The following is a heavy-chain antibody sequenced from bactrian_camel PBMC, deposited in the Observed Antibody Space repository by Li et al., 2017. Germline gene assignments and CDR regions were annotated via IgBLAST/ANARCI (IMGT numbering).Heavy chain of an antibody. CDR1: GSTSEIYC. CDR3: VANTFILGTACLGGSSPFVY. CDR2: IDSDGTT. Sequence: GSVQAGGSLRLSCEASGSTSEIYCMGWFRQAPGKERERVALIDSDGTTNVADSVKGRFTISLGSGVNTIDLQMNSLRPEDTAMYYCVANTFILGTACLGGSSPFVYWGQGTQVTVS. J-gene: IGHJ4*01. D-gene: IGHD1*01. V-gene: IGHV3S53*01.